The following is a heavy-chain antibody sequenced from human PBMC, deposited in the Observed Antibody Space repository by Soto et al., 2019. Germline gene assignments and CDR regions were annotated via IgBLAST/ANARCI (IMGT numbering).Heavy chain of an antibody. J-gene: IGHJ4*02. Sequence: QVQLVQSGAEVKKPGSSVKVSCKASGGTFRSYAISWVRQAPGQGFEWMGRIIPIFGLPKYAQNFQGRVTITADKSSTTAFMELSSLTSEDTAVYYCARGDRQSGHYFDYWGQGTRVTVSS. CDR2: IIPIFGLP. D-gene: IGHD1-1*01. V-gene: IGHV1-69*04. CDR1: GGTFRSYA. CDR3: ARGDRQSGHYFDY.